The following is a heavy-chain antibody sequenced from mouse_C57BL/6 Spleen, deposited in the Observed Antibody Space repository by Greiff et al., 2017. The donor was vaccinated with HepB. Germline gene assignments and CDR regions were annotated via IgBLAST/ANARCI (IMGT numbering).Heavy chain of an antibody. CDR2: ISSGGDYI. D-gene: IGHD2-4*01. V-gene: IGHV5-9-1*02. Sequence: EVKLVESGEGLVKPGGSLKLSCAASGFTFSSYAMSWVRQTPEKRLEWVAYISSGGDYIYYADTVKGRFTISRDNARNTLYLQMSSLKSEDTAMYYCTRDGGYDYGFDYWGQGTTLTVSS. CDR1: GFTFSSYA. J-gene: IGHJ2*01. CDR3: TRDGGYDYGFDY.